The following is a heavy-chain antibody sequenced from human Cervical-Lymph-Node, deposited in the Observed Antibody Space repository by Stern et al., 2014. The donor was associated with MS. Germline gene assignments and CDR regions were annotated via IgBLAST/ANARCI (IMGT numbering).Heavy chain of an antibody. Sequence: EVQLVQSGAEVKKPGESLKISCKGSGYSFTNYWIGWVRQLPGKGLEWMGIIYPDDSDTIYSPSFQGQVTISADKPINTAYLQWSSLKASDTAMYYCARMWAVQGPRGNLPGYFQHWGQGTLVTVSS. CDR2: IYPDDSDT. CDR3: ARMWAVQGPRGNLPGYFQH. CDR1: GYSFTNYW. D-gene: IGHD3-10*01. J-gene: IGHJ1*01. V-gene: IGHV5-51*01.